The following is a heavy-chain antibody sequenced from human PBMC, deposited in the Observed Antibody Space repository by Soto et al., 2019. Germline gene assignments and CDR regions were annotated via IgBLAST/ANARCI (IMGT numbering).Heavy chain of an antibody. Sequence: QVQLVESGGGVVQPGRSLRLSCAASGFTFSSYGMHWVRQAPGKGLEWVAVISYDGSYIYYADSVKGRFTISRDNYKYTLYLQLNSLRAEDTAVYYCAKWGRGFDLWGRGTLVTVSS. CDR2: ISYDGSYI. D-gene: IGHD3-10*01. CDR3: AKWGRGFDL. CDR1: GFTFSSYG. J-gene: IGHJ2*01. V-gene: IGHV3-30*18.